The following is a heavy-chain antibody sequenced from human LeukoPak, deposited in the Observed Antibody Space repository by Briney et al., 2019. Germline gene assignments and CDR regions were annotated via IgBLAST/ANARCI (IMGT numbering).Heavy chain of an antibody. CDR2: IRHDGSYK. CDR1: GLTLSRYG. CDR3: ARSGRIAARPHNWFDP. V-gene: IGHV3-30*02. D-gene: IGHD6-6*01. Sequence: GGSLRLSCEASGLTLSRYGMHWVRQAPGKGLEWVAYIRHDGSYKYYLDSVKGRFTISRDNSKNTLYLQMHSLSADDTAVYYCARSGRIAARPHNWFDPWGQGTLVTVSS. J-gene: IGHJ5*02.